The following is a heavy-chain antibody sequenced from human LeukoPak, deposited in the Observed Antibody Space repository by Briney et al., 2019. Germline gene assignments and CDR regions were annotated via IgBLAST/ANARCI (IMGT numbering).Heavy chain of an antibody. CDR1: GFTFSSYA. V-gene: IGHV3-23*01. CDR3: ARAPSEIGGYYPEYFRH. Sequence: GGSLRLSCAASGFTFSSYAMSWVRQAPGKGLEWLSVISDSGGSTLYADSVKGRFTISRDNAKNTLSLQMNSLRAEDTGVYYCARAPSEIGGYYPEYFRHWGQGTLVTVSP. CDR2: ISDSGGST. D-gene: IGHD3-22*01. J-gene: IGHJ1*01.